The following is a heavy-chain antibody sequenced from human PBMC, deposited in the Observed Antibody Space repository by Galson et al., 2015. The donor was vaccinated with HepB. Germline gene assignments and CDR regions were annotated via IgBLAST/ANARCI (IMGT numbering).Heavy chain of an antibody. CDR1: EFTFSNYA. D-gene: IGHD3-3*01. V-gene: IGHV3-23*01. CDR2: IDGRGAYT. Sequence: SLRLSCAASEFTFSNYAMSWVRQAPGKGLEWVSAIDGRGAYTYHADSVKGRFTISRDNSKKTLYMQLNSLRDEDTAVYYCAKGSGAGRPYHFDYWGQGALVTVSS. CDR3: AKGSGAGRPYHFDY. J-gene: IGHJ4*02.